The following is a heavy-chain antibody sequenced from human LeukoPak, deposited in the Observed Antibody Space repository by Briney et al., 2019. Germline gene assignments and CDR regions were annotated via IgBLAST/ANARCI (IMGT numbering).Heavy chain of an antibody. CDR3: AKDHYYDASVYGTMGSDY. CDR2: ISDTGNT. J-gene: IGHJ4*02. CDR1: GFTLSSYA. V-gene: IGHV3-23*01. Sequence: GGSLRLSCAASGFTLSSYAMSWVRQAPGKGLEWVSAISDTGNTYHADSVKGRFTISRDNAKNSLYLQMNSLRAEDTAVYYCAKDHYYDASVYGTMGSDYWGQGTLVTVSS. D-gene: IGHD3-22*01.